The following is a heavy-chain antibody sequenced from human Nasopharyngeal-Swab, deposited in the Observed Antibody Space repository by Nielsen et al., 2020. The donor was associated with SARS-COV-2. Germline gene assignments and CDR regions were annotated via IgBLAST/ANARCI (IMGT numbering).Heavy chain of an antibody. CDR2: ISGFNGHT. Sequence: ASVKVSCKASGYTFTAYAITWVRQAPGQGLEWMGWISGFNGHTSSAQKFQGRLTMTTDSSTSTAYMELRSLRSDDTAVYYCARDSQLDYDAYRVYYSGMDVWGQGTTVTVSS. CDR3: ARDSQLDYDAYRVYYSGMDV. CDR1: GYTFTAYA. J-gene: IGHJ6*02. D-gene: IGHD3-16*01. V-gene: IGHV1-18*01.